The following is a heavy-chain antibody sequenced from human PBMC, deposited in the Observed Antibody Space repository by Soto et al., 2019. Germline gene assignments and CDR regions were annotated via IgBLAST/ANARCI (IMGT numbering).Heavy chain of an antibody. J-gene: IGHJ6*02. CDR2: INQSGST. CDR3: ATRDSYYGMDF. V-gene: IGHV4-34*01. CDR1: GGAFSGYH. Sequence: LALTCGVYGGAFSGYHWSWIRQAPGKGLEWIGEINQSGSTNYSPSLKNRVTMSVDTSKKQFSLRLGSVTAADTALYYCATRDSYYGMDFWGQGTTVTVSS.